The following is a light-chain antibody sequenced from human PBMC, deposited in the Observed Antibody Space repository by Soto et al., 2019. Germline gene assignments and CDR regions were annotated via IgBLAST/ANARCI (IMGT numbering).Light chain of an antibody. CDR2: EFS. CDR3: SSYAGSSTWV. CDR1: SSDIGAYNY. Sequence: QSVLTQPPSASRSPGQSVTISCTGTSSDIGAYNYVSWYQQHPGKAPKLMIYEFSKRPSGVPDRFSGSKSGNTASLTVSGLQAEDEADYYCSSYAGSSTWVFGGGTKLTVL. V-gene: IGLV2-8*01. J-gene: IGLJ3*02.